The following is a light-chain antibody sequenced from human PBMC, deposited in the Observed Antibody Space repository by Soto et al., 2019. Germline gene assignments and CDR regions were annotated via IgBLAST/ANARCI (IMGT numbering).Light chain of an antibody. CDR2: LGS. V-gene: IGKV2-28*01. CDR1: QSLLHSNGYNY. Sequence: DLVMTQSPLSLPVTPGEPASISCRSSQSLLHSNGYNYLDWYLQKPGQSPQLLIYLGSNRVSGVPHRFRGSGSGTGFRLKISRVEAEDVGLYYCLRAVQTPRTFGQGTTVDI. CDR3: LRAVQTPRT. J-gene: IGKJ1*01.